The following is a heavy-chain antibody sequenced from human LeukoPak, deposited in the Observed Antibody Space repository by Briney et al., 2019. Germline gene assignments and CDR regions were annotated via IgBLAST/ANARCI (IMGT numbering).Heavy chain of an antibody. CDR2: IYYSGST. CDR1: GGSISSYY. Sequence: SETLSLTCTVSGGSISSYYWSWIRQPPGKGLEWIGYIYYSGSTNYNPSLKSRVTISVDTSKNQFSLKLSSVTAADTAAYYCARGLAAAGTFDYWGQGTLVTVSS. J-gene: IGHJ4*02. D-gene: IGHD6-13*01. V-gene: IGHV4-59*13. CDR3: ARGLAAAGTFDY.